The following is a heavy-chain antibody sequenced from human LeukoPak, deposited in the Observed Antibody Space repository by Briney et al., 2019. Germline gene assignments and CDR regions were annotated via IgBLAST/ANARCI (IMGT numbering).Heavy chain of an antibody. CDR1: GGSFSNYY. D-gene: IGHD3-22*01. CDR2: INHSGST. J-gene: IGHJ4*02. V-gene: IGHV4-34*01. CDR3: ARASDYDSSGYYSFDY. Sequence: PSETLSLTCAVYGGSFSNYYWSWIRQPPGKGLEWIGEINHSGSTNYNPSLKSRVTISVDTSKNQFSLKLSSVTAADTAVYYCARASDYDSSGYYSFDYWGQGTLVTVSS.